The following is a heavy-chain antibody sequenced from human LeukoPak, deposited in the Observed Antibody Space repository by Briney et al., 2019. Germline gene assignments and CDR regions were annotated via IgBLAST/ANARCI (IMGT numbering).Heavy chain of an antibody. J-gene: IGHJ6*03. Sequence: ASVKVSCKASGYTFTSYDINWVRQATGQGLEWMGWMNPNSGNTGYAQKFQGRVTMTRNTSISTAYMELSSLRSDDTAVYYCARRTRKYQLLKMNYYYYMDVWGKGTTVTVSS. CDR2: MNPNSGNT. CDR1: GYTFTSYD. D-gene: IGHD2-2*01. CDR3: ARRTRKYQLLKMNYYYYMDV. V-gene: IGHV1-8*01.